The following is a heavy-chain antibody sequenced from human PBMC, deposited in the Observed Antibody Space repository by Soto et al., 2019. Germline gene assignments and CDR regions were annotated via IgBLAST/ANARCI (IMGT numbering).Heavy chain of an antibody. J-gene: IGHJ4*02. D-gene: IGHD6-19*01. CDR3: ARYEGIAVAGPFDY. CDR2: IDAGNGNT. CDR1: GYTFTSHA. Sequence: GASVKVSCKTSGYTFTSHAMHWVRQAPGQRLEWMGWIDAGNGNTKYSQKFQGRGTITRDTSASTAFMELTSLRSEDTAVYYCARYEGIAVAGPFDYWGQGTLVTVSS. V-gene: IGHV1-3*01.